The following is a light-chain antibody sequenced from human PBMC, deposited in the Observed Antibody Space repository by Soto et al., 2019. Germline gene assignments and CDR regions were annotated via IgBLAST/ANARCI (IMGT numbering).Light chain of an antibody. Sequence: IQMTQSPSCLSASVGDRFTITCRASQSIRSYLTWYQQKTGKAPKVLXYAASSLQSGVPSRFSGSGSGTDFTLTISSLQPEDFATYYCQQSYSTPPTCGQGTKVDIK. J-gene: IGKJ1*01. CDR1: QSIRSY. V-gene: IGKV1-39*01. CDR2: AAS. CDR3: QQSYSTPPT.